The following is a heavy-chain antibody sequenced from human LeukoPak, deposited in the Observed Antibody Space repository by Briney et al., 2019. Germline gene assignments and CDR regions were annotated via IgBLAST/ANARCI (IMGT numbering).Heavy chain of an antibody. D-gene: IGHD2-8*02. V-gene: IGHV3-23*01. CDR3: ATYRQVLLPFES. J-gene: IGHJ4*02. CDR2: IFPSGGEI. CDR1: GFTFSTFA. Sequence: GGSLRLPCAASGFTFSTFAMIWVRQPPGKGLEWVSSIFPSGGEIHYADSVRGRFTISRDNSKSTLSLQMNSLRAEDTAIYYCATYRQVLLPFESWGQGALVTVSS.